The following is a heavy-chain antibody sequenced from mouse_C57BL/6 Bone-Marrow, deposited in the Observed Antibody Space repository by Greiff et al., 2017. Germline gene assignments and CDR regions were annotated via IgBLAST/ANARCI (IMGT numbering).Heavy chain of an antibody. CDR1: GYTFTDYE. CDR2: IDPATGGT. J-gene: IGHJ3*01. Sequence: QVQLQQSGAELVRPGASVTLSCKASGYTFTDYEMHWVKQTPVHGLEWIGAIDPATGGTAYNQKFKGKAILTADKSSSTAYMELRSLTSEDSAVYYCTRDYYYVSSYPWFAYWGQGTLVTVSA. V-gene: IGHV1-15*01. D-gene: IGHD1-1*01. CDR3: TRDYYYVSSYPWFAY.